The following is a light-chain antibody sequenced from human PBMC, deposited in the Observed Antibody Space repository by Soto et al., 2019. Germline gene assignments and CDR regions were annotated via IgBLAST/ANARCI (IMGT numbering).Light chain of an antibody. Sequence: QSALTQPASVSGSPGQSITISCTGTSSDVGSYNLVSWYQQHPGKAPKLMIYEGSKRPSGVSNRFSGSKSGNMASLTISGLQAEDEADYYCCSYAGSSTWVFGGGTNSPS. CDR3: CSYAGSSTWV. CDR1: SSDVGSYNL. J-gene: IGLJ3*02. V-gene: IGLV2-23*01. CDR2: EGS.